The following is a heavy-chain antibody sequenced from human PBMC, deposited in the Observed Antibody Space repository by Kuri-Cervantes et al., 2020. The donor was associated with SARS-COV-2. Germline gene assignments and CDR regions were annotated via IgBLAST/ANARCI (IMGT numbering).Heavy chain of an antibody. Sequence: GESLKISCAASGFTVSSNYMSWVRQAPGKGLEWVSVIYSGGSIYYADSVKGRFTISRDNAKNSLYLQMNSLRDEDTAVYYCAREGYYDSSGYFDYWGQGTLVTVSS. CDR1: GFTVSSNY. J-gene: IGHJ4*02. V-gene: IGHV3-66*01. D-gene: IGHD3-22*01. CDR2: IYSGGSI. CDR3: AREGYYDSSGYFDY.